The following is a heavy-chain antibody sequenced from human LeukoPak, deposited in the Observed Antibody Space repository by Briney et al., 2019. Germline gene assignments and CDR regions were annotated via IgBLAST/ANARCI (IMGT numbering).Heavy chain of an antibody. Sequence: GRSLRLSCAASGFTFSSYGMHWVRQAPGKGLEWVAVISYDGSNKYYADSVKGRFTISRDNSKNTLYLQMNGLRAEDTAVYYCAKDLLRENYWGQGTLVTVSS. CDR1: GFTFSSYG. V-gene: IGHV3-30*18. J-gene: IGHJ4*02. D-gene: IGHD3-10*01. CDR3: AKDLLRENY. CDR2: ISYDGSNK.